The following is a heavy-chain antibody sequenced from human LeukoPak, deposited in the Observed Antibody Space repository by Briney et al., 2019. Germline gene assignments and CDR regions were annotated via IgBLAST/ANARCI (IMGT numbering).Heavy chain of an antibody. CDR1: GITFSSYS. J-gene: IGHJ6*03. V-gene: IGHV3-23*01. Sequence: GGALRLSSAASGITFSSYSMCCGREGPGEGLEWGSSISSTVGTTYYADSVKGRFTISRDNSKNTLYLQMNSLRAEDTDIYYCAKNGDRGAYCTGGTCYPYFYYYMDVWGKGTTVTISS. D-gene: IGHD2-15*01. CDR2: ISSTVGTT. CDR3: AKNGDRGAYCTGGTCYPYFYYYMDV.